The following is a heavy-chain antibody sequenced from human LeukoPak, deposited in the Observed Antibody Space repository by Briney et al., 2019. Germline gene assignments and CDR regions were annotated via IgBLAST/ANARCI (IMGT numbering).Heavy chain of an antibody. V-gene: IGHV4-59*01. CDR3: AKVTMVRGAPDY. Sequence: PSETLSLTCTVSGGSISSYYWSWFRQPPGKGLEWIGYVYYSGSTKYSPSLKSRVTISVDTSQNQFSLKLSSVTAADTALYFCAKVTMVRGAPDYWGQGTLVTVSS. J-gene: IGHJ4*02. CDR2: VYYSGST. D-gene: IGHD3-10*01. CDR1: GGSISSYY.